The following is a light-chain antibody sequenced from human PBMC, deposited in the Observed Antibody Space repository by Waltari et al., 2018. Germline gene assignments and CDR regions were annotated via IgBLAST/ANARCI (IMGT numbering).Light chain of an antibody. CDR3: QQTYISPIT. CDR1: HDIRNY. V-gene: IGKV1-39*01. CDR2: GAS. Sequence: DIQMTQSQSSLSASVGDRVTITCRASHDIRNYLNWYQQKPGKAPTLLIYGASSLQRGVPSRFSGSGSGTDFSLTINSLQPEDFALYSCQQTYISPITFGGGTRVQIK. J-gene: IGKJ4*01.